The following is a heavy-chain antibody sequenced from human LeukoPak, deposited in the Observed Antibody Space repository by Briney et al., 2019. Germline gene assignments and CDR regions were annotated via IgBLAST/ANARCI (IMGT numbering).Heavy chain of an antibody. CDR2: IYYSGSA. Sequence: SETLSLTCTVSGGSISGYYWSWLRRPPGKGLEWIGHIYYSGSADYNASLKSRATMFVDTSKNEFSLTLRSVTAADTAVYYCARVGDSSGYSVLDSWGQGTLVTVSS. J-gene: IGHJ4*02. CDR1: GGSISGYY. V-gene: IGHV4-59*01. CDR3: ARVGDSSGYSVLDS. D-gene: IGHD3-22*01.